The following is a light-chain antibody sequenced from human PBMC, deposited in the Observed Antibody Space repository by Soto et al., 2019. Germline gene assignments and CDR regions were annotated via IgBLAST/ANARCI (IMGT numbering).Light chain of an antibody. Sequence: DIQMTQSPSSLSASVGDRVTITCRASQSVNIYVNWYQQEPGKAPKLLIYAASNLRRGVPSRFSGSESSTDFAVTTSSLQPEDFATDYCQQSFGNVFTFGRGTGLVIK. V-gene: IGKV1-39*01. CDR2: AAS. J-gene: IGKJ2*01. CDR3: QQSFGNVFT. CDR1: QSVNIY.